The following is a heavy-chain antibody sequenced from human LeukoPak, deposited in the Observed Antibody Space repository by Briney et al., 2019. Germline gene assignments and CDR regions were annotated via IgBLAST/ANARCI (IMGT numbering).Heavy chain of an antibody. V-gene: IGHV3-30*02. CDR2: IRYDGSNK. Sequence: GGSLRLSCAASGFTFSSYGMHWVRQAPGKGLEWVAFIRYDGSNKYYADSVKGRFTISRDNSKNTLYLQMNSLRAEDTAVYYCAKDSSYYDSSGLDYWGQGTLVTVSS. CDR1: GFTFSSYG. CDR3: AKDSSYYDSSGLDY. D-gene: IGHD3-22*01. J-gene: IGHJ4*02.